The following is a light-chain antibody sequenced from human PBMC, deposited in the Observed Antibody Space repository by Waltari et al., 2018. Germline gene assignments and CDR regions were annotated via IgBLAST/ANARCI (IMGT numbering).Light chain of an antibody. V-gene: IGKV4-1*01. CDR3: QQYIATPFT. J-gene: IGKJ3*01. CDR2: WAS. Sequence: DFVMTQSPDPLSVSLGERATINCKSSQKVLSNSNNENYLAWYQQKPGQPPKVLIYWASTRESGVPDRFSGSESGTDFTLAISSLQAEDVAVYYCQQYIATPFTFGPGTRVDI. CDR1: QKVLSNSNNENY.